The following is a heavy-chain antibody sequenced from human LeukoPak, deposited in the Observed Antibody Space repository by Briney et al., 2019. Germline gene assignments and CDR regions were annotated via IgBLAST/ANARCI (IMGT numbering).Heavy chain of an antibody. D-gene: IGHD3-3*01. J-gene: IGHJ4*02. CDR1: GDSISGSKYF. Sequence: SETLSLTCTVFGDSISGSKYFWGWIRQPPGKGLEWIGNFYSGGSTYYNPSLKRRVAISEDTSGKQFSLRLGSVTAADTAVYFCARVGSGLNLYYFDYWGQGILVTVSS. CDR2: FYSGGST. CDR3: ARVGSGLNLYYFDY. V-gene: IGHV4-39*07.